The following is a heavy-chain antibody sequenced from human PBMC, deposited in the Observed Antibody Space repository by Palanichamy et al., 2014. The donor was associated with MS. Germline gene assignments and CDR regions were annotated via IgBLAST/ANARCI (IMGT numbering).Heavy chain of an antibody. D-gene: IGHD3-16*01. CDR2: RNKTKRYTT. J-gene: IGHJ3*02. V-gene: IGHV3-72*01. Sequence: RNKTKRYTTEYAASVKGRFTISRDDSKNSVYLQMNSLKSEDTAVYYCTRPSRGVDNRDYGDTFDIWGQGTKVTVSA. CDR3: TRPSRGVDNRDYGDTFDI.